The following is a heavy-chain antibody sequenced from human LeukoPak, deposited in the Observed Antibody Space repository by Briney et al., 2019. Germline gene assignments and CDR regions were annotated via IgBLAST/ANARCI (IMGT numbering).Heavy chain of an antibody. D-gene: IGHD6-19*01. Sequence: ASVKVSCKASGYTFTGYYMHWVRQAPRQGLEWMGWINPNSGGTNYAQKFQGRVTMTRDTSISTAYMELSRLRSDDTAVYYCARPLSSGWYPYFDYWGQGTLVTVSS. J-gene: IGHJ4*02. CDR2: INPNSGGT. V-gene: IGHV1-2*02. CDR3: ARPLSSGWYPYFDY. CDR1: GYTFTGYY.